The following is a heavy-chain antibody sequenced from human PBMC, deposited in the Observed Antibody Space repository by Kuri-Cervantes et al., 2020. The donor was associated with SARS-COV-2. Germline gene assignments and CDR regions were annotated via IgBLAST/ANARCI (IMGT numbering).Heavy chain of an antibody. J-gene: IGHJ6*02. CDR2: ISYDGSNK. D-gene: IGHD1-26*01. CDR1: GFTFSSYG. V-gene: IGHV3-30*03. Sequence: LSLTCAASGFTFSSYGMHWVRQAPGKGLEWVAVISYDGSNKYYADSVKGRFTISRDNAKNSLYLQMNSLRDEDTAVYYCAREAPCRIVGAICYGMDVWGQGTTVTVSS. CDR3: AREAPCRIVGAICYGMDV.